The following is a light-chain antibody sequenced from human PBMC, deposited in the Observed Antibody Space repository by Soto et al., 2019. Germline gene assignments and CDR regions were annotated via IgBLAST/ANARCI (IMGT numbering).Light chain of an antibody. CDR1: NSNIGNNY. Sequence: QSVLTQPPSVSAAPGQKVTISCSGSNSNIGNNYVYWYQQFPGAAPKLLMYENAKRASGIPDRLSGSKSGTAATLAITGIQTGDEADYYCGTWDSGLSGFVFGTGTKVTVL. J-gene: IGLJ1*01. V-gene: IGLV1-51*02. CDR3: GTWDSGLSGFV. CDR2: ENA.